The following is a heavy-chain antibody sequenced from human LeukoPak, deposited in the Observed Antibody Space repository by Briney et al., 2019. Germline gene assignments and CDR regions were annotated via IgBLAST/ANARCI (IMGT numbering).Heavy chain of an antibody. CDR2: ISRSSSTI. Sequence: GGSLRLSCAASGFTFSSYSMNWVRQAPGKGLEWVSYISRSSSTIYYADSVKGRFTISRDNAKNSLYLQMNSLRAEDTAVYYCARVPTTPMPVAGTIDGWGQGTLVTVSS. J-gene: IGHJ4*02. D-gene: IGHD6-19*01. CDR1: GFTFSSYS. CDR3: ARVPTTPMPVAGTIDG. V-gene: IGHV3-48*01.